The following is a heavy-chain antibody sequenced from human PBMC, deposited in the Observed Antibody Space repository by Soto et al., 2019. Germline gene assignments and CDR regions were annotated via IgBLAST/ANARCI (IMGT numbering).Heavy chain of an antibody. D-gene: IGHD6-19*01. CDR3: ARVYSSGWSPFDY. V-gene: IGHV1-3*01. CDR2: INAGNGNT. J-gene: IGHJ4*02. CDR1: GYTFTSYA. Sequence: EASVKVSCKASGYTFTSYAMHWVRQAPGQRLEWMGWINAGNGNTKYSQKFQGRVTITRDTSASTAYMELSSLRSEDTAVYYCARVYSSGWSPFDYWGQGTLVTVSS.